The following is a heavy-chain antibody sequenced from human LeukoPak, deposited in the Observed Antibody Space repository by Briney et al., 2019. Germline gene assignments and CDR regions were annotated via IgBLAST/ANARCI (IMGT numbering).Heavy chain of an antibody. CDR3: ARVHYLSRCYDY. V-gene: IGHV4-30-2*01. Sequence: SSETLSLTCTVSGGSISSGGYYWSWIRQPPGKGLEWIGYIYRSGSTYYNPSLKSRVTISVDRSKNQFSLKLSSVTAADTAVYYCARVHYLSRCYDYWGQGTLVTVSS. CDR2: IYRSGST. J-gene: IGHJ4*02. D-gene: IGHD3-10*01. CDR1: GGSISSGGYY.